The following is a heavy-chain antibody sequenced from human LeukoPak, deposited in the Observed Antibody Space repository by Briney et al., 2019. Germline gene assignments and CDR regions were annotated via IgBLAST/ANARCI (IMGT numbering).Heavy chain of an antibody. CDR2: IYYSGST. J-gene: IGHJ4*02. CDR3: AGGRSSSWYSFLDY. CDR1: GGSISSYY. Sequence: SETLSLTCTVSGGSISSYYWSWVRQPPGKGLEWIGYIYYSGSTNFNPSLTSRVTMSVDTSKNQFSLRLSSVTAADTAVYYCAGGRSSSWYSFLDYWGQGTLVTVSS. V-gene: IGHV4-59*01. D-gene: IGHD6-13*01.